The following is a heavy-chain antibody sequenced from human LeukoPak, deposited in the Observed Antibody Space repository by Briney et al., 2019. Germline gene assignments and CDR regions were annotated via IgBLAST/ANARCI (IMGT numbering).Heavy chain of an antibody. CDR3: ARDKATQHDY. CDR1: GGSISSGSYY. Sequence: SETLSLTCTVSGGSISSGSYYWSWIRQPAGKGPEWIGRIYTSGSTNYNPSLKSRVTISVDTSKNQFSLKLSSVTAADTAVYYCARDKATQHDYWGQGTLVTVSS. V-gene: IGHV4-61*02. CDR2: IYTSGST. J-gene: IGHJ4*02.